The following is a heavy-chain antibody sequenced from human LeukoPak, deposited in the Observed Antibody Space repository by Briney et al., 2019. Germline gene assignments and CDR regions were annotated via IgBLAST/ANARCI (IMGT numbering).Heavy chain of an antibody. CDR2: ISSSSSTI. CDR3: ARAVKIYEISGWSGELFDY. CDR1: GFTFSSYW. J-gene: IGHJ4*02. D-gene: IGHD6-19*01. Sequence: GGSLRLSCAASGFTFSSYWMSWVRQAPGKGLEWVSYISSSSSTIYYADSVKGRFTISRDNAKNSLYLQMNSLRAEDTAVYYCARAVKIYEISGWSGELFDYWGQGTLVTVSS. V-gene: IGHV3-48*01.